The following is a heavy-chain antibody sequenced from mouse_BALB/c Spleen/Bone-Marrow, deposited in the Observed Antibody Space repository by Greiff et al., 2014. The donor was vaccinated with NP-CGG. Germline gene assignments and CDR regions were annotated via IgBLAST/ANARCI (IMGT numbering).Heavy chain of an antibody. CDR1: GYTFTEYT. J-gene: IGHJ3*01. CDR3: ARWKDGYYSWFAY. V-gene: IGHV1-18*01. Sequence: EFQLQPSXPELVKPGASVKISCKTSGYTFTEYTMHWVKQSHGKSLEWIGGINPNNGGTSYNQKFKGKATLTVDKSSSTAYMELRSLTSEDSAVYYCARWKDGYYSWFAYWGQGTLVTVSA. CDR2: INPNNGGT. D-gene: IGHD2-3*01.